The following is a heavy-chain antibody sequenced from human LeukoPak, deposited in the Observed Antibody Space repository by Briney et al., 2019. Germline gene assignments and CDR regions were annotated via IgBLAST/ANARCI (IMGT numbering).Heavy chain of an antibody. CDR1: GFTFSSYW. J-gene: IGHJ4*02. V-gene: IGHV3-7*01. D-gene: IGHD2-2*01. Sequence: PGGSLRLSCAASGFTFSSYWMSWVRQAPGKGLEWVANIKQDGSEKYYVDSVKGRFTISRDNAKNSLYLQMNSLRAEDTAVYYCARDRGITSCQFDYWGQGTLVTISS. CDR3: ARDRGITSCQFDY. CDR2: IKQDGSEK.